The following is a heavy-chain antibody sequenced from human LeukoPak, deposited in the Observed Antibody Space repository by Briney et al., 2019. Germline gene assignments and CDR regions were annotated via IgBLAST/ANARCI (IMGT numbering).Heavy chain of an antibody. V-gene: IGHV1-8*01. CDR1: GYTFTSYD. J-gene: IGHJ1*01. Sequence: ASVKVSCKASGYTFTSYDINWVRQASRQGLEWMGWMNPNSGNTGYAQKFQGRVTMTRDTSISTAYLELTTLRPDDTAVYYCARGPPPYCSGDYCYSLLYFHHWGQGTLVTVSS. CDR3: ARGPPPYCSGDYCYSLLYFHH. CDR2: MNPNSGNT. D-gene: IGHD2-15*01.